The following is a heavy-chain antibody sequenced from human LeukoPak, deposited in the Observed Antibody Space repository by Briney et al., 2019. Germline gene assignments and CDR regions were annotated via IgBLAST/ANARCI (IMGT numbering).Heavy chain of an antibody. CDR2: IKSKTDGGTT. Sequence: GGSLRLSCAASGFTFSNAWMSWVRQAPGKGLELVGRIKSKTDGGTTDYAAPVKGRFSISRDDSKNTLYLQMNSLKTEDTAVYYCTTDRAIAVRPLFDYWGQETLVTVSS. J-gene: IGHJ4*02. CDR1: GFTFSNAW. V-gene: IGHV3-15*01. CDR3: TTDRAIAVRPLFDY. D-gene: IGHD6-6*01.